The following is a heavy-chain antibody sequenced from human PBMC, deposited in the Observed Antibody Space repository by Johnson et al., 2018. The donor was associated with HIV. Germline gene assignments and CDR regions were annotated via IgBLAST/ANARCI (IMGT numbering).Heavy chain of an antibody. V-gene: IGHV3-23*04. CDR2: ISGSGGST. D-gene: IGHD6-6*01. Sequence: VQLVESGGGLVQPGGSLRLSCAASGFTFSSYAMSWVRQAPGKGLEWVSVISGSGGSTYYADSVKGRFTISRDNSKNTLYLQMNSLRAEDTALYYCARRGRSSGFSGWRAVDIWGQGTMVTVSS. J-gene: IGHJ3*02. CDR1: GFTFSSYA. CDR3: ARRGRSSGFSGWRAVDI.